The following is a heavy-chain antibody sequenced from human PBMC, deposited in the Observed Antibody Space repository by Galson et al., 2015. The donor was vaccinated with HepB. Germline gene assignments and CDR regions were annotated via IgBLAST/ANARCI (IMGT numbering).Heavy chain of an antibody. V-gene: IGHV3-23*01. CDR3: AKVFPEKTDGWYRQALYYVDS. D-gene: IGHD6-19*01. J-gene: IGHJ4*02. CDR1: GFTFSYYA. Sequence: SLRLSCAASGFTFSYYAMAWVRQAPGKGLEWISAITPSGDNTYSADSMKGRFFISRDNSQNTLFLQMNGLRADDTAIYFCAKVFPEKTDGWYRQALYYVDSWGQGTRVTVSS. CDR2: ITPSGDNT.